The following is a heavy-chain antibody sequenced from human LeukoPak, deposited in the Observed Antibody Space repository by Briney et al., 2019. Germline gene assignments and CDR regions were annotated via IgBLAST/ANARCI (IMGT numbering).Heavy chain of an antibody. D-gene: IGHD5-18*01. Sequence: GGSLRLSCAASGFIFSSSWMSWVRQAPGKGLEWVANIKEDGSDKNYVDSVKGRFTISRDNAKNSLSLQMNSLRAEDTAVYYCARDAAYGYDRFDSWGQGTQVTVSS. CDR3: ARDAAYGYDRFDS. CDR1: GFIFSSSW. CDR2: IKEDGSDK. V-gene: IGHV3-7*01. J-gene: IGHJ4*02.